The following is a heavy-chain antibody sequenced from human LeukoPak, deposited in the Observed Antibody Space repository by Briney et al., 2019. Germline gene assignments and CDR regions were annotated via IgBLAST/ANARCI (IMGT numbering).Heavy chain of an antibody. D-gene: IGHD5-12*01. CDR2: FDPEDGAT. V-gene: IGHV1-24*01. CDR1: GYTLTELS. Sequence: GASVTVSCKVSGYTLTELSMHWVRQAPGKGLEWMGGFDPEDGATIYAQKFQGRVTMTEDTSTDTAYMELSSLRSEDTAVYYCETVVLYSGYYFDYWGQGTLVTVSS. CDR3: ETVVLYSGYYFDY. J-gene: IGHJ4*02.